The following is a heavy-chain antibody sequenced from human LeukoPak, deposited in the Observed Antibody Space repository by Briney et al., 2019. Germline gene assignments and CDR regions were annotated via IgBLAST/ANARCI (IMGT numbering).Heavy chain of an antibody. Sequence: PGGSLRLSCAASGFTFNKYAMHWVRQAPGKGLEWVSSISSSSSYIYYADSVKGRFTISRDNAKNSLYLQMNSLRAEDTAVYYCARVFRWAALAAPSPSAFDIWGQGTMVTVSS. D-gene: IGHD6-6*01. CDR2: ISSSSSYI. J-gene: IGHJ3*02. CDR1: GFTFNKYA. V-gene: IGHV3-21*01. CDR3: ARVFRWAALAAPSPSAFDI.